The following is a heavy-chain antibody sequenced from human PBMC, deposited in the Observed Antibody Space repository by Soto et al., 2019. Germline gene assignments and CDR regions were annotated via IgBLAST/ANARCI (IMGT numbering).Heavy chain of an antibody. CDR2: IDGSGRNT. J-gene: IGHJ4*02. CDR3: AKDGGSVCSGGTCYFQAPDY. D-gene: IGHD2-15*01. Sequence: EVQLLGSGGGLVQPGGSLRLSCAASGFTFSSYAMSWVRQAPGKGLEWVSGIDGSGRNTYYADSVKGRFTISRDNSKNTLSVQMDSLRVEDTALYYCAKDGGSVCSGGTCYFQAPDYWGQGTLVTVSS. V-gene: IGHV3-23*01. CDR1: GFTFSSYA.